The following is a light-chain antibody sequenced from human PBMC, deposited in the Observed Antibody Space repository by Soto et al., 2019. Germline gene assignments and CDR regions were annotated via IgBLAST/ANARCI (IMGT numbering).Light chain of an antibody. CDR2: GAA. CDR3: QQYQTGHA. CDR1: QSVFSS. Sequence: EIVMTQSPATLSVSPGERVTLSCRASQSVFSSLAWYQQKPGQAPRLLIYGAATRATGIPARCSGSGSGTDFTLTISSLHYEDFAVYFSQQYQTGHAFGRGTRVEIK. V-gene: IGKV3-15*01. J-gene: IGKJ4*02.